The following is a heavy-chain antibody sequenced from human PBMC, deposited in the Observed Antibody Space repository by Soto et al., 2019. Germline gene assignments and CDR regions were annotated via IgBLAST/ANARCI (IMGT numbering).Heavy chain of an antibody. Sequence: VQLLEFGGGLIHPGGSLRLSCAASGSTFINSAMAWVRQAPGKGLEWVSGMSGDGTTTYYIDAVKGRFTISRDFSKNTLSLQMNSLRADDTALYYCVKTKGFSRDGFEIWGPGTMVTVSS. CDR2: MSGDGTTT. CDR1: GSTFINSA. J-gene: IGHJ3*02. CDR3: VKTKGFSRDGFEI. V-gene: IGHV3-23*01. D-gene: IGHD2-2*01.